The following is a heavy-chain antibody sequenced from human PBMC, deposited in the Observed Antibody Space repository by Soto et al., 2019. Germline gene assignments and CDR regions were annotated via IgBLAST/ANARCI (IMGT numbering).Heavy chain of an antibody. Sequence: SETLSLTCTVSGASISYGGFSWSWIRQSPGKGLEWIGYISHLESTYFHPSFKSRLTMSIDRTRTQFSLKLSSVTAADMAVYYCERGGGYDSFDYWGQGALVTVSS. D-gene: IGHD5-18*01. V-gene: IGHV4-30-2*06. CDR3: ERGGGYDSFDY. J-gene: IGHJ4*02. CDR1: GASISYGGFS. CDR2: ISHLEST.